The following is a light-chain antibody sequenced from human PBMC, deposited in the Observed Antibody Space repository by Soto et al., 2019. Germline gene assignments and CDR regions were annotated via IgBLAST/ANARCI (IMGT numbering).Light chain of an antibody. V-gene: IGLV2-8*01. CDR2: EVS. J-gene: IGLJ1*01. CDR3: TSHAGSNNYV. CDR1: SSDVGGYNY. Sequence: QSALTQPPSASGSPGQSVTVSCTGTSSDVGGYNYVSWYQQHPGKAPKLIISEVSKRPPGVPDRFSGSKSGNTASLTVSGLQAEDEADYYCTSHAGSNNYVFGTGTKVTVL.